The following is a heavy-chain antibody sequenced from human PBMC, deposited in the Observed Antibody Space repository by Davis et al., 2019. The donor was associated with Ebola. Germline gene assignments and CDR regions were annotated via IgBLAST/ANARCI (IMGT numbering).Heavy chain of an antibody. CDR1: GFIFSNFG. CDR2: LGTSADT. D-gene: IGHD2-2*01. V-gene: IGHV3-23*01. CDR3: AKDTSNIWFDM. Sequence: GGSLRLSCAASGFIFSNFGMHWVRQAPGKGLEWVSTLGTSADTYYADSVKGRFTISRDNSKNTLYLQMNGLRVEDTAIYYCAKDTSNIWFDMWGQGTMVTVSS. J-gene: IGHJ3*02.